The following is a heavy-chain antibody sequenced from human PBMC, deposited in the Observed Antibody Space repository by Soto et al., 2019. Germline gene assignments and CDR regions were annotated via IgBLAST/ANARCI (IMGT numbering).Heavy chain of an antibody. D-gene: IGHD2-2*01. CDR3: ARLVGYCSSTSCYGYYGMDV. V-gene: IGHV4-39*01. CDR1: GGSISSGPYS. CDR2: FYYSEST. J-gene: IGHJ6*02. Sequence: SETLSLTCTVSGGSISSGPYSWGWIRQPPGEGLEWIGTFYYSESTYYNPSLESRVTISVDTSKNQFSLKVSSVTVADTAVYYCARLVGYCSSTSCYGYYGMDVWGQGTTVT.